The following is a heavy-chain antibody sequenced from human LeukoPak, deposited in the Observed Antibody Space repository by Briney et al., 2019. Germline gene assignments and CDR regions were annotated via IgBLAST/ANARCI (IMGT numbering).Heavy chain of an antibody. CDR1: GGTFSSYA. J-gene: IGHJ3*02. D-gene: IGHD1-26*01. CDR3: ARWGGGATGFHDDAFDI. V-gene: IGHV1-69*13. Sequence: VASVKVSCKASGGTFSSYAISWVRQAPGQGLGWMGGIIPIFGTANYAQKFQGRVTITADESTSTAYMELSSLRSEDTAVYYCARWGGGATGFHDDAFDIWGQGTMVTVSS. CDR2: IIPIFGTA.